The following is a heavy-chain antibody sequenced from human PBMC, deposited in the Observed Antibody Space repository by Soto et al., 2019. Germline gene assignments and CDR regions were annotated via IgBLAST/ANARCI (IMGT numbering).Heavy chain of an antibody. D-gene: IGHD3-3*01. V-gene: IGHV4-59*01. J-gene: IGHJ6*03. CDR2: IDDTGST. CDR3: ARGVLEWLLRDSYYYYMDV. Sequence: SETLSLTCTVSGDSISSSYWNWIRQAPGKGLEWIGYIDDTGSTNYNPSLKSRVTLSVDPSNNHYSLKLSSVTAADTAVYYCARGVLEWLLRDSYYYYMDVWGKGTTVTVSS. CDR1: GDSISSSY.